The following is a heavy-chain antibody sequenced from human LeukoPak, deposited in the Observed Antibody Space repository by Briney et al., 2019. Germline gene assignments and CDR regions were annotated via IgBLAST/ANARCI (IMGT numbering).Heavy chain of an antibody. Sequence: PSETLSLTCTVSGGSISSSSYYWGWIRQPPGKGLEWIGSIYYSGSTYYSPSLKSRVTISVDTSKNQFSLKLSSVTAADTAVYYCARHGPVRIQLWLQGDYYFDYWGQGTLVTVSS. V-gene: IGHV4-39*01. D-gene: IGHD5-18*01. CDR1: GGSISSSSYY. CDR2: IYYSGST. J-gene: IGHJ4*02. CDR3: ARHGPVRIQLWLQGDYYFDY.